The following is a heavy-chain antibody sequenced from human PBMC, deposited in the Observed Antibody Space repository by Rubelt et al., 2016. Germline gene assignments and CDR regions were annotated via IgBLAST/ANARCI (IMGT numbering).Heavy chain of an antibody. CDR2: TNSGGAT. V-gene: IGHV3-53*01. CDR1: GFIVSNNY. J-gene: IGHJ5*02. CDR3: VRDRNT. Sequence: EVQVVESGGGLIQPGGSLRLSCTASGFIVSNNYMSWVRQAPGKGLEWVSVTNSGGATDYADSVKGRFSISRDNSKNTLYLQMNSLRAEDTAVYYCVRDRNTWGQGTLVTVSS.